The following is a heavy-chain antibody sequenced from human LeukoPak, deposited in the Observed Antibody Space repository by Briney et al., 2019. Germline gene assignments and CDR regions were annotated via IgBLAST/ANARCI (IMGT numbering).Heavy chain of an antibody. D-gene: IGHD6-13*01. Sequence: ASVKVSCKASGYTFTSYDINWVRQATGQGLEWMGWMNPNSGNTGYAQKFQGRFTMTRDTSISTAYMELSRLRSDDTAVYYCARGTAAGQYYYYYYMDVWGKGTTVTVSS. V-gene: IGHV1-8*01. CDR3: ARGTAAGQYYYYYYMDV. CDR1: GYTFTSYD. CDR2: MNPNSGNT. J-gene: IGHJ6*03.